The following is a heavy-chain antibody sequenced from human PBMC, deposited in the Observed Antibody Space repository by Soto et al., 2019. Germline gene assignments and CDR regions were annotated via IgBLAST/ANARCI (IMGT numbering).Heavy chain of an antibody. Sequence: KVSCKASGFTSSSSAVQWVRQVRGQRLEWMGWIVLGNGNTNYAQNFQDRVTITRDMSTSTAYMEVRSLGYEDTAVYYCAARVDGIGWYWLDRWGQGTQVTVSA. D-gene: IGHD6-19*01. V-gene: IGHV1-58*01. CDR2: IVLGNGNT. CDR3: AARVDGIGWYWLDR. J-gene: IGHJ5*02. CDR1: GFTSSSSA.